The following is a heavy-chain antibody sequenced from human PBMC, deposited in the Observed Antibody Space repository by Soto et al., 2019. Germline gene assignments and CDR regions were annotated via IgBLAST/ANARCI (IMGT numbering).Heavy chain of an antibody. J-gene: IGHJ4*02. V-gene: IGHV3-48*03. D-gene: IGHD2-15*01. CDR3: ARDPYCSDGSCYRSMVDY. CDR2: ISSSGSTI. CDR1: GFTFSSYE. Sequence: GGSLRLSCAASGFTFSSYEMNWVRQAPGKGLEWVSYISSSGSTIYYADSVKGRFTISRDNAKNSLYLQMNSLRAEDTAVYYCARDPYCSDGSCYRSMVDYWGQGTLVTVSS.